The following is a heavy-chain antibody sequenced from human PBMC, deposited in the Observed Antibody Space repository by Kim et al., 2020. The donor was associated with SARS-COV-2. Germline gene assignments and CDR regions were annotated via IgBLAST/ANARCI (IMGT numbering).Heavy chain of an antibody. Sequence: GGSLRLSCVASGFIFNNYAMSWVRQAPGKGLEWVSGISGSGDNTYYADSVRGRFTISRDNSKNTLWVQMNSLRAEDTAVYYCGKVAPGYNYQPFDYWGQGTLVTVSS. J-gene: IGHJ4*02. CDR3: GKVAPGYNYQPFDY. D-gene: IGHD5-12*01. CDR2: ISGSGDNT. CDR1: GFIFNNYA. V-gene: IGHV3-23*01.